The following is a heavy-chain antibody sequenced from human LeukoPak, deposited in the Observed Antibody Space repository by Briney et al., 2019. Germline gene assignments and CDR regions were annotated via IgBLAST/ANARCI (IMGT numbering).Heavy chain of an antibody. CDR3: ARAAAGYFDY. Sequence: GGPLRLSCAASGFTFSSYSMNWVRQAPGKGLEWVSSISSSSSYIYYADSVKGRFTISRDNAKNSLYLQMNSLRAEDTAVYYCARAAAGYFDYWGQGTLVTVSS. CDR1: GFTFSSYS. CDR2: ISSSSSYI. D-gene: IGHD6-13*01. J-gene: IGHJ4*02. V-gene: IGHV3-21*01.